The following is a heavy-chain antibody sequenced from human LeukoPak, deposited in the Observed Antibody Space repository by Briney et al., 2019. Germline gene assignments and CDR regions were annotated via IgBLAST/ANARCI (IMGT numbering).Heavy chain of an antibody. CDR3: ARDKVVGATYFDY. CDR2: IQQEGSEI. CDR1: GFTFSNHW. Sequence: GGSLRLSCAASGFTFSNHWTSWVRQAPGKGPEWVATIQQEGSEIYYVDSVKGRFTISRDNAKNSVYLQMNSLRADDTAVYYCARDKVVGATYFDYWGQGILVTVSS. V-gene: IGHV3-7*01. J-gene: IGHJ4*02. D-gene: IGHD1-26*01.